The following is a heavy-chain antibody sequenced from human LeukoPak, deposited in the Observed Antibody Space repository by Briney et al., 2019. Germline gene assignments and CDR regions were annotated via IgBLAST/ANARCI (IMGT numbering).Heavy chain of an antibody. CDR2: TRNKANSYTT. J-gene: IGHJ6*02. CDR3: AREHGYSYAGGWDYYYGMDV. Sequence: EAGGSLRLSCAASGFTFSDHYMDWVRQAPGKGLEWVGRTRNKANSYTTEYAASVKGRFTISRDDSKNSLYLQMNSLKTEDTAVYYCAREHGYSYAGGWDYYYGMDVWGQGTTVTVSS. CDR1: GFTFSDHY. V-gene: IGHV3-72*01. D-gene: IGHD5-18*01.